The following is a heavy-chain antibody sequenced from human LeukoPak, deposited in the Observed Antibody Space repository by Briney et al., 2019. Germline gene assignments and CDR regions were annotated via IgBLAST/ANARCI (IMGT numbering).Heavy chain of an antibody. CDR1: GGSISSGGYY. CDR2: IYYSGST. V-gene: IGHV4-31*03. J-gene: IGHJ5*02. D-gene: IGHD3-9*01. Sequence: SETLSLTCTVSGGSISSGGYYWSWIRQHPGKGLEWIGYIYYSGSTYCNPSLKSRVTISVDTSKNQFSLKLSSVTAADTAVYYCARGGDYDILTGYYRFYWFDPWGQGTLVTVSS. CDR3: ARGGDYDILTGYYRFYWFDP.